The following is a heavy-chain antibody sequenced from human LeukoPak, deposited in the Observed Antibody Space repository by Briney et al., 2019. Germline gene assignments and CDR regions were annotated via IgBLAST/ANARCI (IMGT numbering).Heavy chain of an antibody. V-gene: IGHV3-15*01. D-gene: IGHD2-2*01. Sequence: KPGGSLRLSCAASGFTFSNAWMSWVRQAPGKGLEWVGRIKSKTDGGTTDYAAPVKGRFTISRDDSKNTLYLQMNSLETEDTAVYYCTTGGIVVVPAAYYWGQGTLVTVSS. CDR1: GFTFSNAW. CDR2: IKSKTDGGTT. CDR3: TTGGIVVVPAAYY. J-gene: IGHJ4*02.